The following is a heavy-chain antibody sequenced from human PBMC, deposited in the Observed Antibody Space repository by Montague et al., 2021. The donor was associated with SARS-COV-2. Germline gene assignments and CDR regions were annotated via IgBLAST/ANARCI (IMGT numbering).Heavy chain of an antibody. CDR1: GGSISTTNYY. Sequence: SETLSLTCTVSGGSISTTNYYWAWIRQPPGKGLEWVGSIYNSDNTYYNPSLESRLTMSVDTSKNQFSLNLRSVTAADAAVYDCARAWRYGDESVVHFGPWGQGTLVTVSS. V-gene: IGHV4-39*07. CDR3: ARAWRYGDESVVHFGP. D-gene: IGHD4-17*01. CDR2: IYNSDNT. J-gene: IGHJ5*02.